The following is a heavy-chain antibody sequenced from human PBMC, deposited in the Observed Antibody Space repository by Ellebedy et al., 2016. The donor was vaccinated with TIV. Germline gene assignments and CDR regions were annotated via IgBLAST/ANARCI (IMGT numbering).Heavy chain of an antibody. V-gene: IGHV3-23*01. CDR1: GFSFSRYA. Sequence: PGGSLRLSCAASGFSFSRYARSWVRRAPGKALEWVSTISHTGPRTYYADSVEGRFIISRDNSKKTLYLQMNSLRAGDTAVYYCAKGRGGGSDTSAPRYYFDYWGLGTLVTVSS. J-gene: IGHJ4*02. CDR3: AKGRGGGSDTSAPRYYFDY. D-gene: IGHD3-22*01. CDR2: ISHTGPRT.